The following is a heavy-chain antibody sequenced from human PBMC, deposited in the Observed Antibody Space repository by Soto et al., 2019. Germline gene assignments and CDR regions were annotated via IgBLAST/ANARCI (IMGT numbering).Heavy chain of an antibody. D-gene: IGHD1-1*01. CDR1: GYSFSNSW. CDR2: IYPGDSDT. V-gene: IGHV5-51*01. Sequence: PGESLKISCKGSGYSFSNSWIAWVRQMPGKGLEWMGIIYPGDSDTRYSPSFQGQVTISADKSTSTAYLQWSSLKASDTAEYYCAKAGTHSYFDSWGQGTLVTVSS. CDR3: AKAGTHSYFDS. J-gene: IGHJ4*02.